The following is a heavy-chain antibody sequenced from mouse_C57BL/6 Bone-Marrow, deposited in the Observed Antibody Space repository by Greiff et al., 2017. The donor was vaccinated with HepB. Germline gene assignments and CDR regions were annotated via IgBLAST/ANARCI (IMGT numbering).Heavy chain of an antibody. CDR2: IDPSDSYT. CDR1: GYTFTSYW. V-gene: IGHV1-59*01. Sequence: VQLQQSGAELVRPGTSVKLSCKASGYTFTSYWMHWVKQRPGQGLEWIGVIDPSDSYTNYNQKFKGKATLTVDTSSSTAYMQLSSLTSEDSAVYYCARDYSPDYYFDYWGQGTTLTVSS. D-gene: IGHD2-12*01. J-gene: IGHJ2*01. CDR3: ARDYSPDYYFDY.